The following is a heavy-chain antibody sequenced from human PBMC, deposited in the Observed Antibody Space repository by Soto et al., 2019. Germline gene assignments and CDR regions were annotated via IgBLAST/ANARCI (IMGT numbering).Heavy chain of an antibody. CDR3: ARDRGVGARGYYYYGMDV. V-gene: IGHV1-46*01. CDR1: GDSFTSCY. CDR2: INPSGGST. Sequence: APVEVSWEASGDSFTSCYMRWVRQAPGQGLEWMGIINPSGGSTSYAQKFQGRVTMTRDTSTSTVYMELSSLRSEDTAVYYCARDRGVGARGYYYYGMDVWGQGTTVTVSS. J-gene: IGHJ6*02. D-gene: IGHD1-26*01.